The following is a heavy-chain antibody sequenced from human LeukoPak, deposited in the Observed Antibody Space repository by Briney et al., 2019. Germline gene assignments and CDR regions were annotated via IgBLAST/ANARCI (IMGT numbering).Heavy chain of an antibody. V-gene: IGHV4-59*01. J-gene: IGHJ4*02. D-gene: IGHD6-13*01. Sequence: SETLSLTCTVSGGSMSSYFWSWIWQPPGKGLEWIGYIYYSGSTNYNPSFKSRVTISLDTSKNQFSLKLTSVTAADTAVYYCARGTLAAAGPCFDYWGQGTLVTVSS. CDR2: IYYSGST. CDR3: ARGTLAAAGPCFDY. CDR1: GGSMSSYF.